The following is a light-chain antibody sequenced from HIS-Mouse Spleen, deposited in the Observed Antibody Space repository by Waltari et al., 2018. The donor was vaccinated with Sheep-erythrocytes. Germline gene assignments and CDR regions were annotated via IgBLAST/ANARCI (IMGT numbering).Light chain of an antibody. Sequence: SYELTQPPSVSVSPGQTARITCPGDALPKQYAYWYQQKPGQAPVLVIDKDSERPSGIPERLSGSSSGTTVTLTISGLQAEDEADYYCSSYTSSSTWVFGGGTKLTVL. J-gene: IGLJ3*02. CDR3: SSYTSSSTWV. CDR1: ALPKQY. CDR2: KDS. V-gene: IGLV3-25*03.